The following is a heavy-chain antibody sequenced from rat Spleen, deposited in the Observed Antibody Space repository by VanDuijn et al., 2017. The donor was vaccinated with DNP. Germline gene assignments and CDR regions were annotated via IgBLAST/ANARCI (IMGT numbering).Heavy chain of an antibody. CDR1: GFSLTNYG. CDR2: ISSGGST. D-gene: IGHD5-1*01. J-gene: IGHJ3*01. CDR3: TAGSSKEFAY. Sequence: QVQLKESGPGLVQPSQTLSLTCTVSGFSLTNYGVSWIRQPPGKGLEWLAAISSGGSTYYNSALKSRLSISRDTSKSQVFLKMNSLQTEDTAIYFCTAGSSKEFAYWGQGTLVTVSS. V-gene: IGHV2S12*01.